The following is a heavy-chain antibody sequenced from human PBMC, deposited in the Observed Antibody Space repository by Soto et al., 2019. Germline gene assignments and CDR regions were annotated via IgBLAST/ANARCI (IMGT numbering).Heavy chain of an antibody. CDR2: ISGSGGST. D-gene: IGHD2-2*01. CDR1: GFTFSSYA. Sequence: GGSLRLSCAASGFTFSSYAMSWVRQAPGKGLEWVSAISGSGGSTYYADSVKGRFTISRDNSKNTLYLQMNSLIAEDTAVYYCAKDLDIVVVPAASATDYWGQGTLVTVSS. CDR3: AKDLDIVVVPAASATDY. V-gene: IGHV3-23*01. J-gene: IGHJ4*02.